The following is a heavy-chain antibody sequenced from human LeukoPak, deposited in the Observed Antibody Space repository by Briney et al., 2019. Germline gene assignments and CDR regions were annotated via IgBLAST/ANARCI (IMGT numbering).Heavy chain of an antibody. CDR3: ARANGQLWTTPDY. CDR2: ISHDGSKK. J-gene: IGHJ4*02. V-gene: IGHV3-30*03. D-gene: IGHD5-18*01. CDR1: GFTLSSYG. Sequence: HPGRSLRLSCAASGFTLSSYGMHWVRQPQGEGLEWVAVISHDGSKKYSAESVKGRFTISRDNSKNTLYLQMNSLRAEDTTVYYCARANGQLWTTPDYWGQGTLVTISS.